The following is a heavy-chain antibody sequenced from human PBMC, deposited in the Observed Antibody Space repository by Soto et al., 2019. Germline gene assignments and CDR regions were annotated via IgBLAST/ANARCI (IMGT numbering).Heavy chain of an antibody. D-gene: IGHD3-10*01. Sequence: ASVKVSCKASGYTFTSYYMHWMRQAPGQGLEWMGIINPSGGSTSYAQKFQGRVTMTRDTSASTVYMELSSLRSEDTAVYYCARDLTVYYYGSGSSYYFDYWGQGTLVTVSS. CDR2: INPSGGST. V-gene: IGHV1-46*03. CDR3: ARDLTVYYYGSGSSYYFDY. J-gene: IGHJ4*02. CDR1: GYTFTSYY.